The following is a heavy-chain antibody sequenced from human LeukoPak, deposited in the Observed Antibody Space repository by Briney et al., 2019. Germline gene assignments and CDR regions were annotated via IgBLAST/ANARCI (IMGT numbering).Heavy chain of an antibody. CDR2: IYYSGST. V-gene: IGHV4-59*01. CDR3: ARELRTYYYDSSGYPHD. Sequence: PSETLSLTCTVSGGSISSYYWSWIRQPPGKGLEWIGYIYYSGSTNYNPSLKSRVTISVDTSKNQFSLKLSSVTAADTAVYYCARELRTYYYDSSGYPHDWGQGTLVTVSS. J-gene: IGHJ4*02. CDR1: GGSISSYY. D-gene: IGHD3-22*01.